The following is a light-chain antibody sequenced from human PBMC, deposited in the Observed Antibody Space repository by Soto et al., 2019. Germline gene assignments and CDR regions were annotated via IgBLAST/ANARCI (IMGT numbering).Light chain of an antibody. V-gene: IGKV1-5*03. CDR3: EQYGSSPRT. Sequence: IKMPQSPPTLSASVGDRVPITCRASQSISSWLAWYQQKPGKAPKLLIYKASSLDSGVPSRFSGSGSGTDFTLTISRLEPEDFAVYYCEQYGSSPRTFGQGTKVDI. CDR2: KAS. CDR1: QSISSW. J-gene: IGKJ1*01.